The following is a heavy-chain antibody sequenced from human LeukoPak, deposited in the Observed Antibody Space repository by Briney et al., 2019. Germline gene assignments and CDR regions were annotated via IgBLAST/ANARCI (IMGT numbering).Heavy chain of an antibody. D-gene: IGHD3-22*01. Sequence: GESLKISCKASGHNFPNYWIGWVRQMPGKGLEWMGIIHPADSNTVYSPSFQGQVTISADKSISTVYLQWSSLQASDTAMYYCARGWRDSSGYYLSPSQWGQGTLVTVSS. CDR2: IHPADSNT. CDR3: ARGWRDSSGYYLSPSQ. CDR1: GHNFPNYW. J-gene: IGHJ4*02. V-gene: IGHV5-51*01.